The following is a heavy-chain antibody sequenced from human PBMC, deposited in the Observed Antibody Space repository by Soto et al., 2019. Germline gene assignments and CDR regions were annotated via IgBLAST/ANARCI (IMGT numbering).Heavy chain of an antibody. CDR2: IDPSDSYT. CDR1: GYSFTSYW. V-gene: IGHV5-10-1*01. D-gene: IGHD6-13*01. CDR3: AGRQPDVGYSGLDV. Sequence: GESLKISCKGSGYSFTSYWISWVRQMPGKGLEWMGRIDPSDSYTNYSPSFQGHVTISADKSISTAYLKWSRMKASDTAMYYCAGRQPDVGYSGLDVWRQGTTVTVSS. J-gene: IGHJ6*02.